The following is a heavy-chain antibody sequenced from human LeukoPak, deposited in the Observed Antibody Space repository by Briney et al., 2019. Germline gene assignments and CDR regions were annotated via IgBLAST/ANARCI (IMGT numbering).Heavy chain of an antibody. Sequence: GGSLRLSCAASGFTFSSYGMNWVRQAPGKGLELVSYISSSASTIYYADSVKGRFTISRDSAKNSLYLQMNSLRAEDTAVYYCARRNYYYGMDVWGQGTTVTVSS. CDR1: GFTFSSYG. V-gene: IGHV3-48*04. CDR2: ISSSASTI. J-gene: IGHJ6*02. CDR3: ARRNYYYGMDV.